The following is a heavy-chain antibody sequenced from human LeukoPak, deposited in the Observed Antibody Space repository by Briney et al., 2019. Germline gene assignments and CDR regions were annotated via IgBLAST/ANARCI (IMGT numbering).Heavy chain of an antibody. CDR3: GRHRSGSGTYFIDH. CDR2: MKKDGSET. CDR1: GFTFSSYS. V-gene: IGHV3-7*01. Sequence: TGGSVRLSCVVSGFTFSSYSMIWVRQAPGKGLQWVANMKKDGSETNYGDSVKGRFTISRDNAKNSLYLQMNSLRAEDTAVYYCGRHRSGSGTYFIDHWGQGTLVSVSS. D-gene: IGHD3-10*01. J-gene: IGHJ4*02.